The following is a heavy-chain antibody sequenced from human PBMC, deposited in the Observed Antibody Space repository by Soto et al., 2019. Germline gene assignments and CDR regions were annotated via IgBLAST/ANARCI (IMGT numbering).Heavy chain of an antibody. CDR3: ARHVGDYDILTGYYTHYYYYGMDV. CDR1: GYSFTSYW. V-gene: IGHV5-51*01. CDR2: IYPGDSDT. J-gene: IGHJ6*02. Sequence: GESLKISCKGSGYSFTSYWIGWVRQMPGKGLEWMGIIYPGDSDTRYSPSFQGQVTISADKSISTAYLQWSSLKASDTAMYYCARHVGDYDILTGYYTHYYYYGMDVLGQGTTVTVSS. D-gene: IGHD3-9*01.